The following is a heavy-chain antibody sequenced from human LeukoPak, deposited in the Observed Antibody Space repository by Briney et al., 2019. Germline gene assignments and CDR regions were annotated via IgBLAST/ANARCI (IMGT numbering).Heavy chain of an antibody. CDR1: GFTFSNAW. CDR2: IKSKTDGGTT. D-gene: IGHD6-13*01. J-gene: IGHJ6*03. CDR3: TTDAKQQLGYYYMDV. Sequence: PGGSLRLSCAASGFTFSNAWMSWVRQAPGKGLEWVGRIKSKTDGGTTDYAAPVKGRFTISRDDSKNTLYLQMNSLKTEDTAVYYCTTDAKQQLGYYYMDVWGKGTTVTVSS. V-gene: IGHV3-15*01.